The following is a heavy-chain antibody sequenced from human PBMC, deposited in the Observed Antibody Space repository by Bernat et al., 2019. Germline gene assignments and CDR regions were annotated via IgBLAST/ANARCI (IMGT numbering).Heavy chain of an antibody. Sequence: HLQLQESGPGLMKLSETLSLTCTVSGGSISSSDYLSGWLRQPPGKGLEWIGNIHYSGGTHYDPSLQSRVTISVDTSKNHFSLKMTSVTAADTAVYYCARGVTYGSTFDYWGQGTLVTVSS. CDR3: ARGVTYGSTFDY. CDR1: GGSISSSDYL. V-gene: IGHV4-39*02. D-gene: IGHD3-10*01. J-gene: IGHJ4*02. CDR2: IHYSGGT.